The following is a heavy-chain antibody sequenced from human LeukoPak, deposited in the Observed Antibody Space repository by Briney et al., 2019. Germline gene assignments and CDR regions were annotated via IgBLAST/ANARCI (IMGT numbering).Heavy chain of an antibody. CDR2: ISYDGSNK. CDR3: ATLTTSYYYDSSGYYAPVWSYGMDV. D-gene: IGHD3-22*01. CDR1: GFTFSSYG. Sequence: GRSLRLSCAASGFTFSSYGMHWVRQAPGKGLEWVAVISYDGSNKYYADSVKGRFTISRDNSKNTLYLQMNSLRAEDTAVYYCATLTTSYYYDSSGYYAPVWSYGMDVWGQGTTVTVSS. V-gene: IGHV3-30*03. J-gene: IGHJ6*02.